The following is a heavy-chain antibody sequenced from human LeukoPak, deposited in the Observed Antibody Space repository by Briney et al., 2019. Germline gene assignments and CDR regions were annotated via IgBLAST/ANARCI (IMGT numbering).Heavy chain of an antibody. J-gene: IGHJ4*02. D-gene: IGHD6-19*01. CDR2: ISWNSGSI. Sequence: GGSLRLSCAASGFTFDDYAMHWVRQAPGKGLEWVSGISWNSGSIGYADSVKGRFTISRDNAKNSLYLQMNSLRAEDTAVYYCARASLSSGFDYWGQGTLVTVSS. CDR3: ARASLSSGFDY. V-gene: IGHV3-9*01. CDR1: GFTFDDYA.